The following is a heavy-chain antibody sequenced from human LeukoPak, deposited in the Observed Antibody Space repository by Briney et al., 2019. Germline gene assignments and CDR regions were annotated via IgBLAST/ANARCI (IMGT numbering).Heavy chain of an antibody. CDR3: ARKYYYDSSGYWQNYYYYYMDV. J-gene: IGHJ6*03. Sequence: SETLSLTCAVSGGSISSSNWWSWVRQPPGKGLEWIGEIYHSGSTNYNPSLKSRVTISVDKSKNQFSLKLSSVTAADTAVYYCARKYYYDSSGYWQNYYYYYMDVWGNGTTVTISS. D-gene: IGHD3-22*01. V-gene: IGHV4-4*02. CDR1: GGSISSSNW. CDR2: IYHSGST.